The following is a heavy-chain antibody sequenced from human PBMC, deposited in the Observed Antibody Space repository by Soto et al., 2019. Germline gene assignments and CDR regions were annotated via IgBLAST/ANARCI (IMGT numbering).Heavy chain of an antibody. D-gene: IGHD6-13*01. CDR2: ITYTGVST. CDR1: EFSFDDSA. CDR3: AKSSVWYPYFDS. V-gene: IGHV3-23*01. Sequence: SLRLSCAASEFSFDDSAMSWVRQAPGKGLEWVSSITYTGVSTYYADSVKGRFTISRDNSRDTLFLQMNSLRAEDTAIYYCAKSSVWYPYFDSWGQGTLVTVSS. J-gene: IGHJ4*02.